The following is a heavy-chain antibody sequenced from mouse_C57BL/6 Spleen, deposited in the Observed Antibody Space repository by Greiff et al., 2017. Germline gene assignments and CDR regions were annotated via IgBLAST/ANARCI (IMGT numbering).Heavy chain of an antibody. Sequence: QVQLQQPGAELVKPGASVKLSCKASGYTFTSYWMHWVKQRPGQGLEWIGMIHPNSGSTNYNEKFKSKATLTVDKSSSTAYMQLSSLTSEDSAVYYCARERGLTGTVYAMDYWGQGTSVTVSS. D-gene: IGHD4-1*01. J-gene: IGHJ4*01. V-gene: IGHV1-64*01. CDR2: IHPNSGST. CDR1: GYTFTSYW. CDR3: ARERGLTGTVYAMDY.